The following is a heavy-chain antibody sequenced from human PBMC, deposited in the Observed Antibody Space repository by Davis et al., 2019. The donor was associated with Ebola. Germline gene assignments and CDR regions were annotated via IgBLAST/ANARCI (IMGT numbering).Heavy chain of an antibody. V-gene: IGHV5-51*01. CDR3: ARGHSSGYYYPSFDY. CDR1: GYSFTSYW. J-gene: IGHJ4*02. Sequence: PGGSLRLSCKGSGYSFTSYWIGWVRQMPGKGLEWMGIIYPGDSDTRYSPSFQGQVTISADKSISTAYLQWSSLKASDTAMYYCARGHSSGYYYPSFDYWGQGTLVTVSS. CDR2: IYPGDSDT. D-gene: IGHD3-22*01.